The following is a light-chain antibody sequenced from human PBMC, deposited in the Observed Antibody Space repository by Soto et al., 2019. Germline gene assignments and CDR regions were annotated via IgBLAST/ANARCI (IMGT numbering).Light chain of an antibody. V-gene: IGKV1-5*01. CDR2: DAS. CDR3: QQYDTYSRT. CDR1: QSINTW. J-gene: IGKJ1*01. Sequence: DIQMTQSPSTLSASVGDRVTVTCRASQSINTWLAWYQQKPGKAPKLLIYDASSLQSGVPSRFTGRGSGTEFTLTISSLQPDDFATYYGQQYDTYSRTFGQGTKVEIK.